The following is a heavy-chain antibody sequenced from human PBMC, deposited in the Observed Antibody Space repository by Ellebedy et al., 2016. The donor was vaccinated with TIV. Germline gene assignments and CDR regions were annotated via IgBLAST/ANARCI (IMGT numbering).Heavy chain of an antibody. J-gene: IGHJ3*02. D-gene: IGHD2-2*01. CDR3: AREPGRYCSSTSCYQGAFDI. CDR1: GFTFSSYS. V-gene: IGHV3-21*01. Sequence: GGSLRLSXAASGFTFSSYSMNWVRQAPGKGLEWVSSISSSSSYIYYADSVKGRFTISRDNAKNSLYLQMNSLRAEDTAVYYCAREPGRYCSSTSCYQGAFDIWGQGTMVTVSS. CDR2: ISSSSSYI.